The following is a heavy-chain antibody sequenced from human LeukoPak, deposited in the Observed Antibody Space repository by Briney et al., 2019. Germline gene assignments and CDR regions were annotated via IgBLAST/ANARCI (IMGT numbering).Heavy chain of an antibody. V-gene: IGHV1-2*02. CDR2: ISPKNGGT. CDR1: GYTFTGFY. D-gene: IGHD4-17*01. J-gene: IGHJ5*02. Sequence: GASVKVSCKASGYTFTGFYIHWVRQAPGQGLEWMGWISPKNGGTNYAQKFEGRVTMTRGTSISTAYMDLSRLTSDDTAVYYCARDLARGDGDYVLYHWGQGTPVTVSS. CDR3: ARDLARGDGDYVLYH.